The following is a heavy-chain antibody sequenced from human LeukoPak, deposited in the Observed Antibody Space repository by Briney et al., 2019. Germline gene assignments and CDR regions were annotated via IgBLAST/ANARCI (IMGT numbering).Heavy chain of an antibody. Sequence: PGGSLRLSCAASGFTFTSYELNRVRQAPGKGLEWVSYISSSGNTISYADSVKGRFTISRDNAKNSLYLQVISLRAEDTAVYYCARGPSIAARYDAFDIWGPGTMVTVSS. CDR1: GFTFTSYE. CDR3: ARGPSIAARYDAFDI. CDR2: ISSSGNTI. D-gene: IGHD6-6*01. V-gene: IGHV3-48*03. J-gene: IGHJ3*02.